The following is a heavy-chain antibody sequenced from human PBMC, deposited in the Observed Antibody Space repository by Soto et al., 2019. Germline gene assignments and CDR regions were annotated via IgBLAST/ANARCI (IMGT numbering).Heavy chain of an antibody. J-gene: IGHJ4*02. V-gene: IGHV3-21*04. Sequence: GGSLRLSCAASGFTFSSYSMNWVRQAPGKGLEWVSSISSSSSYIYYADSVKGRFTISRDNAKNSLYLQMNSLRAEDTAVYYCARGMGYYYDSSGYSPGYWGQGTLVTVSS. CDR2: ISSSSSYI. D-gene: IGHD3-22*01. CDR1: GFTFSSYS. CDR3: ARGMGYYYDSSGYSPGY.